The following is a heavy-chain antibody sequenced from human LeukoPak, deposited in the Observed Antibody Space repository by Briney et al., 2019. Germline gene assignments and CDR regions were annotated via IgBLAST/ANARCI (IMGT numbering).Heavy chain of an antibody. Sequence: ASVKVSCKASGYTFTSYYMHWVRQAPGQGLEWMAIINPTGGSTSYAQKFQGRVTMTRDTSTSTVYMELSSLRSEDTAVYYCARDRRIVAAGDYYAMDVWGQGTTVTVSS. CDR3: ARDRRIVAAGDYYAMDV. CDR1: GYTFTSYY. J-gene: IGHJ6*02. V-gene: IGHV1-46*01. CDR2: INPTGGST. D-gene: IGHD6-13*01.